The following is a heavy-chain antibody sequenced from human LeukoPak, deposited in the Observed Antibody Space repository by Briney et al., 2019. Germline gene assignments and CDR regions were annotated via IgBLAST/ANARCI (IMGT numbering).Heavy chain of an antibody. V-gene: IGHV3-23*01. CDR3: EVHWLVGPRYYFDY. J-gene: IGHJ4*02. Sequence: GGSLRLSCAASGFTFSSYAMSWVRQAPGKGLEWVSAISGSGGSTYYADSVEGRFTISRDNSKNTLYLQMNSLRAEDTAVYYCEVHWLVGPRYYFDYWGQGTLVTVSS. CDR2: ISGSGGST. D-gene: IGHD6-19*01. CDR1: GFTFSSYA.